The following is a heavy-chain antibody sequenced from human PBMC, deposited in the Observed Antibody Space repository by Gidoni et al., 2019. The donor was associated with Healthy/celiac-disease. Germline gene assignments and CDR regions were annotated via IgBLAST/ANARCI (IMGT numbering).Heavy chain of an antibody. D-gene: IGHD3-10*01. CDR1: GGSISSGGYY. J-gene: IGHJ5*02. V-gene: IGHV4-31*01. Sequence: QVQLQESGPGLVKPSQTLSLTCTVSGGSISSGGYYWSWLRQHPGKGLEWIGYIYYSGSTYYNPSLKSLVTISVDTSKNQFSLKLSSVTAADTAVYYCARGGVYYYGSGTVGWFDPWGQGTLVTVSS. CDR3: ARGGVYYYGSGTVGWFDP. CDR2: IYYSGST.